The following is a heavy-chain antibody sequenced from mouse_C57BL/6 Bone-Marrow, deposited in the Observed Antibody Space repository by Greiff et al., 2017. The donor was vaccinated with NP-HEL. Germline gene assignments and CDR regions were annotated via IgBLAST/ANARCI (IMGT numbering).Heavy chain of an antibody. D-gene: IGHD1-1*01. CDR2: INSDGGST. CDR3: ARRGFTTVVASYWYFDV. V-gene: IGHV5-2*01. CDR1: EYEFPSHD. Sequence: EVNLVESGGGLVQPGESLKLSCESNEYEFPSHDMSWVRKTPEKRLELVAAINSDGGSTYYPDTMERRFIISRDNTKKTLYLQMSSLRSEDTALYYCARRGFTTVVASYWYFDVWGTGTTVTVSS. J-gene: IGHJ1*03.